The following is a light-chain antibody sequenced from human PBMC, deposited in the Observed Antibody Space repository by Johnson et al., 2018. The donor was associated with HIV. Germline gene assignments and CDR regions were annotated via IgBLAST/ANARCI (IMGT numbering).Light chain of an antibody. CDR1: SSDMGNYA. CDR3: GTWDSSLSAYV. V-gene: IGLV1-51*01. J-gene: IGLJ1*01. Sequence: LTQPPSVSAAPGQKVTISCSGSSSDMGNYAVSWYQQLPGTAPKLLIYDNNKRPSGIPDRFSGSKSGTSATLGITGLQTGDEADYYCGTWDSSLSAYVFGTGTKVTVL. CDR2: DNN.